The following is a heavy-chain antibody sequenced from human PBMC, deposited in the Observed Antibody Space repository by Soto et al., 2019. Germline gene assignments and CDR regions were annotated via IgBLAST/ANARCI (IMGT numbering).Heavy chain of an antibody. Sequence: GESLKISGKGSGYSVTSYWIGWVRQMPGKGLEWMGIIYPGDSDTRYSPSFQGQVTISADKSISTAYLQWSSLKASDTAMYYCARTSAAGKYYYGMDVWGQGTTVTVSS. J-gene: IGHJ6*02. D-gene: IGHD6-13*01. CDR1: GYSVTSYW. CDR2: IYPGDSDT. V-gene: IGHV5-51*01. CDR3: ARTSAAGKYYYGMDV.